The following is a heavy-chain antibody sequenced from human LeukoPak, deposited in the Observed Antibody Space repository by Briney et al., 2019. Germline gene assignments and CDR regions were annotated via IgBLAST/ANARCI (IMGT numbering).Heavy chain of an antibody. CDR1: GYTLTELS. V-gene: IGHV1-24*01. J-gene: IGHJ4*02. CDR3: ATVDLRRATFDY. Sequence: ASVKVSCKVSGYTLTELSMHRVRRAPGKGLEWMGGFDPEDGETIYAQKFQGRVTMTEDTSTDTAYMELSSLRSEDTAVYYCATVDLRRATFDYWGQGTLVTVSS. D-gene: IGHD4-17*01. CDR2: FDPEDGET.